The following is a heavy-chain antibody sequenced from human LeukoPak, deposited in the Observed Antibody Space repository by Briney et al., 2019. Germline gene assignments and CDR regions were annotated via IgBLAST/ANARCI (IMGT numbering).Heavy chain of an antibody. D-gene: IGHD6-19*01. V-gene: IGHV3-33*01. CDR3: ARVGSAWSYFDY. CDR2: IFYDGSNK. Sequence: GGSLRLSCAASGFTFSNYDMRWVRQAPGKGLEWVAVIFYDGSNKYSADSVKGRFTISRDNSENTLFLQMNSLRAEDTAVYYCARVGSAWSYFDYWGQGTLVTVSS. J-gene: IGHJ4*02. CDR1: GFTFSNYD.